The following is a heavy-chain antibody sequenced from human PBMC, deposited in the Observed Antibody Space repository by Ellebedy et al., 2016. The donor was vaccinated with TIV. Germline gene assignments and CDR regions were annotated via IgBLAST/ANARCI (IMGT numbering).Heavy chain of an antibody. CDR3: AAFPYISASSAY. D-gene: IGHD3-3*02. Sequence: ASVKVSCKASGYTFTAYHIHWVRQAPGQGLEWMGWIYPYNGDTNYAQKFQGRVTMTRDTSINTVYMELSALKSDDTAVYYCAAFPYISASSAYWGQGTLVTVSS. CDR2: IYPYNGDT. J-gene: IGHJ4*02. V-gene: IGHV1-2*02. CDR1: GYTFTAYH.